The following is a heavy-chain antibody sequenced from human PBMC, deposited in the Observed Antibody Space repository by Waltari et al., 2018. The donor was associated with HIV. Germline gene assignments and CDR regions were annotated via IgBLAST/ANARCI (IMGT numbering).Heavy chain of an antibody. CDR3: ARHQQLVQSLYYFDL. J-gene: IGHJ4*02. D-gene: IGHD6-6*01. V-gene: IGHV4-39*01. CDR2: IYHSGST. CDR1: GGSIGRDKSY. Sequence: QLQLQESGPGLVKPSETLSLTCTVSGGSIGRDKSYWGWIRQPPGKGLEWIGNIYHSGSTHYNPSLKSRVTISVATSKNQFSLKLSSVTAADTAVYYCARHQQLVQSLYYFDLWGQGTLVSVSS.